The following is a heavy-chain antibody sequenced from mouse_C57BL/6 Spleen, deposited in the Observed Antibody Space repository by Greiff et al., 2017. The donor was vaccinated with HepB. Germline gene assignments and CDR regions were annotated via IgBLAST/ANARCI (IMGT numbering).Heavy chain of an antibody. Sequence: VQLQQSGPELVKPGASVKLSCKASGYTFTSYDINWVKQRPGQGLEWIGWIYPRDGSNKYNEKFKGKATLTVDPSSSTAYMELHSLTYEDSAVYFCARDSDGYYDWYFDVWGTGTTVTVSS. CDR1: GYTFTSYD. D-gene: IGHD2-3*01. CDR3: ARDSDGYYDWYFDV. J-gene: IGHJ1*03. V-gene: IGHV1-85*01. CDR2: IYPRDGSN.